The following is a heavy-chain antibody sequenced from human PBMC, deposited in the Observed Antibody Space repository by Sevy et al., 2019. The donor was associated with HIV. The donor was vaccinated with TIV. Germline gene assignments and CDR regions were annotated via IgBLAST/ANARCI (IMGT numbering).Heavy chain of an antibody. J-gene: IGHJ6*03. Sequence: ASVKVSCKASGGTFSSYAISLVRQAPGQGLEWMGGIIPIFGTANYAQKFQGRVTITADKSTSTAYMELSSLRSEDTAVYYCASGITIFGVVTKNYYYYMDVWGKGTTVTVSS. CDR2: IIPIFGTA. V-gene: IGHV1-69*06. CDR3: ASGITIFGVVTKNYYYYMDV. D-gene: IGHD3-3*01. CDR1: GGTFSSYA.